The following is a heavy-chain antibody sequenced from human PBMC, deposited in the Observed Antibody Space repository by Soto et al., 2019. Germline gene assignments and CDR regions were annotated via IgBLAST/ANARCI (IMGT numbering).Heavy chain of an antibody. J-gene: IGHJ4*02. Sequence: QVQLQESGPGLVKPSQTLSLTCTVSGGSISSGDYYWAWIRQPPGKGLEWIGNIYYSGSTYYNPSLKSRVAISVDTSKNHFSLKLSSVTAADTAGYYCASRKSSPYFDYWGQGTLVTVSS. V-gene: IGHV4-30-4*01. D-gene: IGHD3-10*01. CDR1: GGSISSGDYY. CDR2: IYYSGST. CDR3: ASRKSSPYFDY.